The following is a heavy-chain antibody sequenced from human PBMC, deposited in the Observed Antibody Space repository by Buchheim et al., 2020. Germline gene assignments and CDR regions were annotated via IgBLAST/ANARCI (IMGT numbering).Heavy chain of an antibody. CDR1: GGSISSGGYS. CDR2: IYHSGST. CDR3: ARVGGEYSSSLVYYYYGMDV. D-gene: IGHD6-6*01. Sequence: QLQLQESGSGLVKPSQTLSLTCAVSGGSISSGGYSWSWIRQPPGKGLEWIGYIYHSGSTYYNPSLKSRVTISVDRSTNQLSLKLSSVTAADTAVYYCARVGGEYSSSLVYYYYGMDVWGQGTT. V-gene: IGHV4-30-2*01. J-gene: IGHJ6*02.